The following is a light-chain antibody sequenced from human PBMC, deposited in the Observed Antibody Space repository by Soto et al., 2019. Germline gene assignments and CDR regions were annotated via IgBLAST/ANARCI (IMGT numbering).Light chain of an antibody. CDR3: QQRSNWPST. CDR2: DAF. J-gene: IGKJ4*01. V-gene: IGKV3-11*01. Sequence: PGERATLSCRASQSVRSYLAWYQQKPGQAPRLLIYDAFKRATSIPARFSGSGSGTDFTLTISSLEPEDFAVYYCQQRSNWPSTFGGGTKVEIQ. CDR1: QSVRSY.